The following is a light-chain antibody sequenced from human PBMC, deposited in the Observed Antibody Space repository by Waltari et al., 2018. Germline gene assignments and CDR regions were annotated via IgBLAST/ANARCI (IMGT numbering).Light chain of an antibody. V-gene: IGKV3-15*01. CDR1: HNVNRN. Sequence: EVIMTQSPATLLVSPGEGGPPSCRASHNVNRNLAWYQQKPGQAPRLLIYGASSRATGIPARFSGSGSGTEFTLTISSLQSEDFAVYYCQQYNNWPLSFGGGTTVEIK. CDR2: GAS. J-gene: IGKJ4*01. CDR3: QQYNNWPLS.